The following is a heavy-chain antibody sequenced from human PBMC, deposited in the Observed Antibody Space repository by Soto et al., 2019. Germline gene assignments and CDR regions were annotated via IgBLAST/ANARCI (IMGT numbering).Heavy chain of an antibody. V-gene: IGHV3-30*18. CDR1: GFTFSSYG. CDR3: AKMTDKGYNYYYYGMDV. J-gene: IGHJ6*02. CDR2: ISYDGSNK. Sequence: QVQLVESGGGVVQPGRSLRLSCAASGFTFSSYGMHWVRQAPGKGLEWVAVISYDGSNKYYADSVKGRFTISRDNSKNTLYLQMNSLRAEDTAVYYCAKMTDKGYNYYYYGMDVWGQGTTVTVSS. D-gene: IGHD6-13*01.